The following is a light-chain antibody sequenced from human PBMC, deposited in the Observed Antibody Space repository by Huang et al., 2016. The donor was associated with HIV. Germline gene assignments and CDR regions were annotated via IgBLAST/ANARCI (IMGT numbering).Light chain of an antibody. CDR2: AAS. CDR3: QQYYNTTLS. Sequence: DIQMTQSPSSLSASVGDRGTITCRARRGISNSLAWYQQQPGKAPKLLLYAASRLKGGFPSRFSGSGSRTDYTLTISSLQPEDSATYYCQQYYNTTLSFGGGTKVEIK. V-gene: IGKV1-NL1*01. CDR1: RGISNS. J-gene: IGKJ4*01.